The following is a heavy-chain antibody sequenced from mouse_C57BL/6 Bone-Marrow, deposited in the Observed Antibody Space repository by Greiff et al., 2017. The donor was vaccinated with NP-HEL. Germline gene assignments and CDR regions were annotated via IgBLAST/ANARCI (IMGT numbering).Heavy chain of an antibody. J-gene: IGHJ1*03. CDR2: IHPNSGST. CDR1: GYTFTSYW. Sequence: VQLQQPGAELVKPGASVKLSCKASGYTFTSYWMHWVKQRPGQGLEWIGMIHPNSGSTNYNEKFKSKATLTVDKSSSTAYMQLSSLTSEDSAVYYCARSGGITSYWYFDVWGTGTTVTVSS. D-gene: IGHD1-1*01. CDR3: ARSGGITSYWYFDV. V-gene: IGHV1-64*01.